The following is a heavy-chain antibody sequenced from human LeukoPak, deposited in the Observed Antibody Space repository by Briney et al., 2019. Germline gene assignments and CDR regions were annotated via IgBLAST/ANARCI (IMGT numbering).Heavy chain of an antibody. CDR3: AREGRGYGSGSYLDY. J-gene: IGHJ4*02. Sequence: GRSLRLSCAASGFTFSSNGMHWVRQAPGKGLEWVAVIWYDGNNKYYADSVKGRFTISRDNSKNTLYLQMNSLRAEDTAVYYCAREGRGYGSGSYLDYWGQGTLVTVSS. CDR2: IWYDGNNK. D-gene: IGHD3-10*01. CDR1: GFTFSSNG. V-gene: IGHV3-33*01.